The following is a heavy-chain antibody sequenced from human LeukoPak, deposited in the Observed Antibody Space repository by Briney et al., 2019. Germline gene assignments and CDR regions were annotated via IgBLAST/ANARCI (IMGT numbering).Heavy chain of an antibody. CDR2: ISSSSSYI. CDR3: ARDAGAGFDY. V-gene: IGHV3-21*01. J-gene: IGHJ4*02. CDR1: VLTFSSYS. Sequence: GGSLRLACAASVLTFSSYSMDWVRQAPVKGLEWVSSISSSSSYIYYADSVKGRFTISRDNAKNSLYLQMNSLSAEDTAVYYCARDAGAGFDYWGQGALVTVSS. D-gene: IGHD6-13*01.